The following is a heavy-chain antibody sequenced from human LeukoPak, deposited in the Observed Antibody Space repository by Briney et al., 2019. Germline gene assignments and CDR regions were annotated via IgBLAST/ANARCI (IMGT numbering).Heavy chain of an antibody. CDR2: IIPIFGTA. V-gene: IGHV1-69*06. Sequence: ASVKVSCKASGYTFTGYYMHWVRQAPGQGLEWMGGIIPIFGTANYAQKFQGRVTITADKSTSTAYMELSSLRSEDTAVYYCALGEDCSGGSCYSNYYYYYMDVWGKGTTVTVSS. J-gene: IGHJ6*03. CDR1: GYTFTGYY. D-gene: IGHD2-15*01. CDR3: ALGEDCSGGSCYSNYYYYYMDV.